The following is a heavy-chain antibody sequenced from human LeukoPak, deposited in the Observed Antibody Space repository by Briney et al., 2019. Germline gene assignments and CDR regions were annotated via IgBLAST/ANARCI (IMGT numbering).Heavy chain of an antibody. V-gene: IGHV3-53*01. Sequence: PGGSLRLSCAASGFAVSSNYMNWVRRAPGKGLEWVSLIYGGGTTHYADSVKGRFTISRDSSENTLYLQMNSLRAEDTAVYYCAKGPRPGSRGYPNLDSWGQGTLVTVSS. CDR2: IYGGGTT. CDR1: GFAVSSNY. J-gene: IGHJ4*02. CDR3: AKGPRPGSRGYPNLDS. D-gene: IGHD3-22*01.